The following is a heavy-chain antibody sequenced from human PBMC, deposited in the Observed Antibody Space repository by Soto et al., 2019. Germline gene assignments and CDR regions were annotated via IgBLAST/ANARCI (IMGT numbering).Heavy chain of an antibody. D-gene: IGHD3-22*01. Sequence: PSETLSLTCTVSGGSISSSSYYWGWIRQPPGKGLEWIGNVYYGGSTYYNPSLKSRVTISVETSKSQFSLKLSSVTAADTAVYYCAGGDYYHSSGYSFYYYTMDVWGQGTPVTVS. CDR2: VYYGGST. V-gene: IGHV4-39*01. CDR3: AGGDYYHSSGYSFYYYTMDV. CDR1: GGSISSSSYY. J-gene: IGHJ6*02.